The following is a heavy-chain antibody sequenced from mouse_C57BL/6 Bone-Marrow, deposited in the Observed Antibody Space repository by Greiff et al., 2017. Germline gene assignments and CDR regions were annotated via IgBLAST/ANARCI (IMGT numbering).Heavy chain of an antibody. V-gene: IGHV5-9-1*02. Sequence: EVQGVESGEGLVKPGGSLKLSCAASGFTFSSYAMSWVRQTPEKRLEWVAYISSGGDYIYYADTVKGRFTISRDNARNTLYLQMSSLKSEDTAMYYCTRVYYYGSSYYFDDWGQGTTLTVSS. CDR2: ISSGGDYI. D-gene: IGHD1-1*01. CDR3: TRVYYYGSSYYFDD. CDR1: GFTFSSYA. J-gene: IGHJ2*01.